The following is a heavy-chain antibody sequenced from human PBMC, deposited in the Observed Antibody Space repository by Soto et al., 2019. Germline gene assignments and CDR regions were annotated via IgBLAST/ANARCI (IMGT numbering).Heavy chain of an antibody. CDR2: IYYSGST. D-gene: IGHD6-13*01. CDR1: GGSISSYY. Sequence: SETLSLTCTVSGGSISSYYWSWIRQPPGKGLEWIGYIYYSGSTNYNPSLKSRVTISVDTSKNQFSLKLSSVTAADTAVYYCARDTAVFNWFDPWGQRTPVTVSS. J-gene: IGHJ5*02. CDR3: ARDTAVFNWFDP. V-gene: IGHV4-59*01.